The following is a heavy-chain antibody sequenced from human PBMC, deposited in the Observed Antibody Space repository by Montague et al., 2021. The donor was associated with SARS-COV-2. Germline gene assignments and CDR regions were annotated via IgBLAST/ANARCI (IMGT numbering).Heavy chain of an antibody. CDR3: ARWDPQTLTLIGLRGKSASDY. Sequence: SETLSLTCAVYGGSFSGYYWTWIRQSPGKGLEWIAEINHSGTTNYNFNPSLRSRVTISVDTSKSQFSLKLSSVTAADTGVYYCARWDPQTLTLIGLRGKSASDYWGKGTLVTVS. CDR2: INHSGTT. J-gene: IGHJ4*02. D-gene: IGHD4-23*01. CDR1: GGSFSGYY. V-gene: IGHV4-34*01.